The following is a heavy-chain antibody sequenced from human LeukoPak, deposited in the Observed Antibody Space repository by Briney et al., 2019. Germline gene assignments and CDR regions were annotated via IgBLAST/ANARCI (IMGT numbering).Heavy chain of an antibody. CDR2: IYYSGST. Sequence: SETLSLTCTVSGGSISSYYWSWIRQPPGKGLEWIGYIYYSGSTNYEPSLKSRVTISVDTSKNQFSLNLRSVTAADTAVYFCARGGNWGMLFFDSWGQGTLVTVSP. J-gene: IGHJ4*02. V-gene: IGHV4-59*01. D-gene: IGHD7-27*01. CDR1: GGSISSYY. CDR3: ARGGNWGMLFFDS.